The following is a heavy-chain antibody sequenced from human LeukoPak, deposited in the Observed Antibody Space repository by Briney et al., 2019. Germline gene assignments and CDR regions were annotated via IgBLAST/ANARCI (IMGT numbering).Heavy chain of an antibody. D-gene: IGHD2-2*02. CDR2: INHSGST. Sequence: PSETLSLTCAVYGGSFSVYYWRWIRQPPGKGLEWIGEINHSGSTNYNPSLKSRVTISVDTSKNQFSLKLSSVTAADTAVYYCARGGIYCSSTSCYSWFDPWGQGTLVTVSS. J-gene: IGHJ5*02. CDR1: GGSFSVYY. V-gene: IGHV4-34*01. CDR3: ARGGIYCSSTSCYSWFDP.